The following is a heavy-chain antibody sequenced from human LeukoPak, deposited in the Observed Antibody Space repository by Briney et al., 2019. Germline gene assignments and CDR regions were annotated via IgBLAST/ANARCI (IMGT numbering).Heavy chain of an antibody. Sequence: PGGSPRLSCAASRFTFSSYGVNWVRLAPGRGLEWISYITSSGSTIYYADSVKGRFTISRDNAKNSLYLQMNSLRAEDTAVYYCARDGNRPGVAAAGTTFFDYWGQGTLVTVSS. D-gene: IGHD6-13*01. CDR1: RFTFSSYG. V-gene: IGHV3-48*03. CDR3: ARDGNRPGVAAAGTTFFDY. J-gene: IGHJ4*02. CDR2: ITSSGSTI.